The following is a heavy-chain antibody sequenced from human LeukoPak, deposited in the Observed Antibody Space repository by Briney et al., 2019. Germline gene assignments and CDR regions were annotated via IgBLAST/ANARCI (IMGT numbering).Heavy chain of an antibody. CDR1: GFTFSSYW. J-gene: IGHJ4*02. Sequence: PGGSLRLSCAASGFTFSSYWMSWVRQAPGKGLEWVANIKQDGSEKYYVDSVKGRFTISRDNAKNSLYLQMNSLRAEDTAVYYCARASDGGYSGSYYYFDYWGQGTLVTVSS. CDR2: IKQDGSEK. D-gene: IGHD1-26*01. V-gene: IGHV3-7*01. CDR3: ARASDGGYSGSYYYFDY.